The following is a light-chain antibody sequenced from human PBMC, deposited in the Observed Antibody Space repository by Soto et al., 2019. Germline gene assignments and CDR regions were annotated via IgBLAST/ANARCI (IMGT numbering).Light chain of an antibody. CDR1: QSLSSNY. Sequence: EIVLTQSPVTLSLSPGERATLSCRASQSLSSNYLAWYQQKPGQAPRLLIYGASNRATGIPDRFSGSGSGTDFTLTISRLEPEDFAVYYCQQYGSSSYTFGQGTKLEIK. CDR2: GAS. CDR3: QQYGSSSYT. V-gene: IGKV3-20*01. J-gene: IGKJ2*01.